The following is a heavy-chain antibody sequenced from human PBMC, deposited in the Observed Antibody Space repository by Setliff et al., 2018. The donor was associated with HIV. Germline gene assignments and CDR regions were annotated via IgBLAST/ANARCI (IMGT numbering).Heavy chain of an antibody. CDR2: IHASGNT. CDR3: ARAIVYGSAFDI. CDR1: GGSISSGSYY. Sequence: LSLTCTVSGGSISSGSYYWSWIRQPAGKGLEWIGHIHASGNTNYNPSLKSRVTISVDTSKKYFSLRRTSVTAADTAVYYCARAIVYGSAFDIWGQGTMVTVSS. J-gene: IGHJ3*02. V-gene: IGHV4-61*09. D-gene: IGHD6-13*01.